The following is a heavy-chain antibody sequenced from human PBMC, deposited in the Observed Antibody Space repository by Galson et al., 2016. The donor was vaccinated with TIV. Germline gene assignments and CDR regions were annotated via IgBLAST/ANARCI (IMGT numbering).Heavy chain of an antibody. J-gene: IGHJ4*02. CDR2: INTKGDYS. D-gene: IGHD3-10*01. CDR3: ATERPGAEVDGWGD. V-gene: IGHV1-46*01. CDR1: GYTFTSYN. Sequence: SVKVSCKASGYTFTSYNMNWIRQAPGQGLEWMGIINTKGDYSTYAQKFQGRVTMTRDTSTSTVSMELRNLRSEDTAVYYCATERPGAEVDGWGDWGQGTLVIVSS.